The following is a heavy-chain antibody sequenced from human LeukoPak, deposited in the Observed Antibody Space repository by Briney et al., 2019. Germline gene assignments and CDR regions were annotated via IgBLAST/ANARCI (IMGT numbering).Heavy chain of an antibody. D-gene: IGHD1-1*01. CDR1: GGTFRSYA. V-gene: IGHV1-2*02. CDR3: ARCRGWNDPYDAFDI. Sequence: ASVKVSCKASGGTFRSYAISWVRQAPGQGLEWMGWINPNSGGTNYAQKFQGRVTMTRDTSISTAYMELSRLRSDDTAVYYCARCRGWNDPYDAFDIWGQGTMVTVSS. CDR2: INPNSGGT. J-gene: IGHJ3*02.